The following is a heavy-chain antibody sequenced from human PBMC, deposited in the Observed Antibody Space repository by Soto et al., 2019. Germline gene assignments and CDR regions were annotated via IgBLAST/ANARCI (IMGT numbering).Heavy chain of an antibody. J-gene: IGHJ4*02. D-gene: IGHD5-18*01. CDR3: AEGGYSYGLVLN. Sequence: ASVKVSCKASGGTFSSYAISWVRQAPGQGLEWMGGIIPIFGTANYAQKFQGRVTITADESTSTAYMELSSLRSEDTAVYYCAEGGYSYGLVLNWGQGTLVTVSS. CDR2: IIPIFGTA. CDR1: GGTFSSYA. V-gene: IGHV1-69*13.